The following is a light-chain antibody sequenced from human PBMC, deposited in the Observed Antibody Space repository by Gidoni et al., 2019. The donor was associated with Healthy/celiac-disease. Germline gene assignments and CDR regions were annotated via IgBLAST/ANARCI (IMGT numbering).Light chain of an antibody. Sequence: DIQMTQSPSSLSASVGDRVTITCRASQSISSYLNWYQQKPGKAPKLLIYAASSLQSAVPSRFSGSGSGTDFTLTLSSLQPEDVATYYCQQSYSTTPYTFGHGTKLEIK. CDR1: QSISSY. J-gene: IGKJ2*01. V-gene: IGKV1-39*01. CDR3: QQSYSTTPYT. CDR2: AAS.